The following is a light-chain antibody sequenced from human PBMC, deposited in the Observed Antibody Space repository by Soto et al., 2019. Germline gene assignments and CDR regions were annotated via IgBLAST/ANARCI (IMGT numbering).Light chain of an antibody. CDR1: ISDIGLYNY. CDR3: SSFTTNSTLV. Sequence: QSVLTQPAAVSESPGQSITISCTGTISDIGLYNYVSWYQQHPGKAPKLVIYEVSTRPSGVSDRFSGSKSDNTASLTISGLQAEDEANYYCSSFTTNSTLVFGAGTKLTVL. J-gene: IGLJ1*01. V-gene: IGLV2-14*01. CDR2: EVS.